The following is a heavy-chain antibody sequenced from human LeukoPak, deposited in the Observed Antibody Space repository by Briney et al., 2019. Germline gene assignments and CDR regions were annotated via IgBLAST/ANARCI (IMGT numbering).Heavy chain of an antibody. CDR1: GYSFTSYW. Sequence: GESLKISCKGSGYSFTSYWIGWVRQMPGKGLEWMGIIYPGDSDTRYSPSFQGQVTISADKSISTAYLQWSSLKASDTAMYYCARLLYYYDSSGQYFDYWGQGTLVTVSS. CDR2: IYPGDSDT. J-gene: IGHJ4*02. CDR3: ARLLYYYDSSGQYFDY. V-gene: IGHV5-51*01. D-gene: IGHD3-22*01.